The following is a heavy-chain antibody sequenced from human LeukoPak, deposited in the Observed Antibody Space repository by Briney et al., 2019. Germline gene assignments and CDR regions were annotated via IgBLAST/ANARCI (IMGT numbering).Heavy chain of an antibody. D-gene: IGHD1-26*01. V-gene: IGHV1-18*01. Sequence: EASVKVSCKISGYTFSGYGISWARQAPGQGLEWMGWITGNNGHTNYAPSLQGRVTMTKDTSTNTAYMELTSLRSDDTAVYYCARDQRNSGSYRFEYWGQGTLVTVSS. J-gene: IGHJ4*02. CDR2: ITGNNGHT. CDR1: GYTFSGYG. CDR3: ARDQRNSGSYRFEY.